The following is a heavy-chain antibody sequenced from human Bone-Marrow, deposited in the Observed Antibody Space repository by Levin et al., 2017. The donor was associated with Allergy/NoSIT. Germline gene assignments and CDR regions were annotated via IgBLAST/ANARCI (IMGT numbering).Heavy chain of an antibody. J-gene: IGHJ6*03. CDR2: IIWNGDNL. CDR1: GITFDDYA. CDR3: AKDSRYGSSWSDYYYFYIDV. D-gene: IGHD6-13*01. Sequence: SGGSLRLSCVASGITFDDYAMHWVRQPPGKGLEWVSGIIWNGDNLGYADSVKGRFTISRDNAQNSLYLQMNSLRVEDTALYFCAKDSRYGSSWSDYYYFYIDVWGKGTPVTVSS. V-gene: IGHV3-9*01.